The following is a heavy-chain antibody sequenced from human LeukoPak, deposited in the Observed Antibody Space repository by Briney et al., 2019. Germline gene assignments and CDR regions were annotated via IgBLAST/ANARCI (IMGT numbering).Heavy chain of an antibody. CDR2: IKSKPDGGTT. Sequence: GGSLRLSCAASGFTFSDVWMSWVRQAPGKGLEWLGRIKSKPDGGTTDYAAPVKGRFTISRDDSKNTLYLQVNSLKTEDTAVYYWTTIKATWCYWGQGTLVTVSS. J-gene: IGHJ4*01. V-gene: IGHV3-15*01. CDR3: TTIKATWCY. CDR1: GFTFSDVW. D-gene: IGHD2-8*02.